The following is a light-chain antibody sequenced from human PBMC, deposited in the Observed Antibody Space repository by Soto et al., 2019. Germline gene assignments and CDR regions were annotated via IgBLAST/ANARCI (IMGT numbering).Light chain of an antibody. J-gene: IGLJ2*01. CDR1: TSDVAYYDL. Sequence: QAVVTQPASVSGSPGQSITISCAGTTSDVAYYDLVSWYQQHPGGAPKLLIYEVDKRPSGISVRFSGSKSGATASLTISGLLPEDEAVYFCCTYAGHVPKFGGGTKLTVL. CDR3: CTYAGHVPK. CDR2: EVD. V-gene: IGLV2-23*02.